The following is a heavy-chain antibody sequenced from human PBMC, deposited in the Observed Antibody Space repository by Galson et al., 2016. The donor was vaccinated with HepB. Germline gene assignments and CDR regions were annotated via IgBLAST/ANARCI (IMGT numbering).Heavy chain of an antibody. D-gene: IGHD4-23*01. CDR1: GFTFSSYA. Sequence: SLRLSCAASGFTFSSYAMHWVRQAPGKGLEWVAVISYDGSTKYYADSVKGRFTISRDNSKNTLYLQMNSLRAEDTAVYYCAKDGLYYGGGGGNGMDVWGQGTTVTVSS. V-gene: IGHV3-30*04. CDR2: ISYDGSTK. CDR3: AKDGLYYGGGGGNGMDV. J-gene: IGHJ6*02.